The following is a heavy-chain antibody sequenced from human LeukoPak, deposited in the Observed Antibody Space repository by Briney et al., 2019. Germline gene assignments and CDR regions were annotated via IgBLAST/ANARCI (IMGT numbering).Heavy chain of an antibody. CDR1: GFTFSSYA. Sequence: TGGSLRLSCAASGFTFSSYAMSWVRQAPGKGLEWVSAISGSGGSTYYADSVKGRFTISRDNSKNSLYLQMNSLRAEDTAVYYCARNGNSGYDSLDYWGQGTLVTVSS. V-gene: IGHV3-23*01. J-gene: IGHJ4*02. D-gene: IGHD5-12*01. CDR3: ARNGNSGYDSLDY. CDR2: ISGSGGST.